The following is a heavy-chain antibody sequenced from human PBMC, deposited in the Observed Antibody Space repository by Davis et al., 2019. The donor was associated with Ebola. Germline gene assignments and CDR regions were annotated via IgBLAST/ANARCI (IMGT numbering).Heavy chain of an antibody. CDR3: ARENYGDYIVLYYYNMDV. V-gene: IGHV4-59*01. D-gene: IGHD4-17*01. J-gene: IGHJ6*02. Sequence: MPSETLSLTCTVSGASISNYYWSWIRQPPGKGLDWIGNIHYLGNTNYNPSLKSRVTMSVDTSKNQFSLKLSSVTAADTAVYYCARENYGDYIVLYYYNMDVWGQGTTVTVSS. CDR2: IHYLGNT. CDR1: GASISNYY.